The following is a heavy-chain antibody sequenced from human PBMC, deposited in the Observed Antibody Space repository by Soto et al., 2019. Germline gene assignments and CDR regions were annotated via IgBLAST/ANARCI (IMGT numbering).Heavy chain of an antibody. D-gene: IGHD2-15*01. V-gene: IGHV3-66*01. CDR2: ISNRGDT. Sequence: GSLRLSCTASGFIVSNTYVNWVRQAPGKGLEWVSVISNRGDTHYADSVRGRFSLSRDISDNTLHLQMNNLRVEDTAVYYCAREPRYCRGGSCSITGDAYDIWGQGTMVTVSS. J-gene: IGHJ3*02. CDR1: GFIVSNTY. CDR3: AREPRYCRGGSCSITGDAYDI.